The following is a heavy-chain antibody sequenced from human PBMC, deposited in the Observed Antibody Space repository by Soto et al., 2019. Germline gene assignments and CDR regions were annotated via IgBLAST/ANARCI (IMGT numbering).Heavy chain of an antibody. J-gene: IGHJ6*02. V-gene: IGHV5-10-1*01. CDR3: AASIFYYGMDV. CDR1: GYRFTSYW. Sequence: PGESLKISCEGSGYRFTSYWISWVRQMPGKGLEWMGRIDPSDSYTNYSPSFQGHVTISADKSITTTYLQWSSLKASDTAIYYCAASIFYYGMDVWGQGTTVTVSS. CDR2: IDPSDSYT.